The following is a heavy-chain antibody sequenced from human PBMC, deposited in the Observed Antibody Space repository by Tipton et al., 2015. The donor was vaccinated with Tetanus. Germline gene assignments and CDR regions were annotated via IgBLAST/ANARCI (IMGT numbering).Heavy chain of an antibody. J-gene: IGHJ4*02. Sequence: SLRLSCVGSGFTFSTYSMNWVRQAPGKGLEWVSSIGVSSSPIYYADSVKGRFTTSRDNAKNSLLLQMNSLRDEDTAVYYCARGLCTSSSCPKHYFDYWGQGTLVTVAS. CDR3: ARGLCTSSSCPKHYFDY. V-gene: IGHV3-48*02. CDR1: GFTFSTYS. CDR2: IGVSSSPI. D-gene: IGHD2-2*01.